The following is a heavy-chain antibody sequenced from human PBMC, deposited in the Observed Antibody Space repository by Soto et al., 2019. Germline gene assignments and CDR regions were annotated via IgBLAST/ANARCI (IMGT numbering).Heavy chain of an antibody. Sequence: SETLSLTCPVSGGSIISSSYYWGWIRQPPGKGLEWIGSIYYSGSTYYNPSLKSRVTISVDTSKNQFSLKLSSVTAADTAVYYCATLGNPRFDYWGQGTLVTVSS. V-gene: IGHV4-39*01. CDR1: GGSIISSSYY. CDR2: IYYSGST. CDR3: ATLGNPRFDY. J-gene: IGHJ4*02.